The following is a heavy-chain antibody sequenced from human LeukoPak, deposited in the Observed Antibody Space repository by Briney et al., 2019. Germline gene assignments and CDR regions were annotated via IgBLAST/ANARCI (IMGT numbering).Heavy chain of an antibody. Sequence: GASLKISCKGSGYSFTSYWIGWVRQMPGKGLEWMGIIYPGDSDTRYSPSFQGQVTISADKSISTAYLQWSSLKASDTAMYYCARPYYYGSGSYYITHWGQGTLVTVSS. D-gene: IGHD3-10*01. CDR3: ARPYYYGSGSYYITH. V-gene: IGHV5-51*01. CDR1: GYSFTSYW. J-gene: IGHJ4*02. CDR2: IYPGDSDT.